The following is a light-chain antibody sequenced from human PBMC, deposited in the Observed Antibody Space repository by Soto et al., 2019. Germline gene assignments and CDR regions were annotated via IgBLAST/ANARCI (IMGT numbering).Light chain of an antibody. CDR1: QSISNY. CDR2: AAS. CDR3: QQSYSTPRT. J-gene: IGKJ3*01. V-gene: IGKV1-39*01. Sequence: DIQMTQSPSSLSASVGDRVTITCRASQSISNYLNWYQQKPGKAPKLLIYAASSLQSGVPSRFSGSGSGTDFTLTISSPQPEDFTTYYCQQSYSTPRTFGPGTIVDIK.